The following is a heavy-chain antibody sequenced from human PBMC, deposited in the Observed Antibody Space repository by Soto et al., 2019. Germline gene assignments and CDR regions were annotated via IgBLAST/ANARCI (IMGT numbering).Heavy chain of an antibody. Sequence: GGSLRLSCAASGFTFSRYWMYWVRQVPGKGLEWVSRINRDGSMTTYADSVKGRFSVSRDNAKNTLYLEMNNLRAEDTVVYYCARALGYSSGYGIGYWGLGPLVTVSS. V-gene: IGHV3-74*03. CDR3: ARALGYSSGYGIGY. J-gene: IGHJ4*02. CDR2: INRDGSMT. CDR1: GFTFSRYW. D-gene: IGHD5-18*01.